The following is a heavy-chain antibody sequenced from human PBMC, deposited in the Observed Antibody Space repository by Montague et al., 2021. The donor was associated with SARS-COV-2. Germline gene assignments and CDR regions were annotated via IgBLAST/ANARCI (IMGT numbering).Heavy chain of an antibody. J-gene: IGHJ3*02. D-gene: IGHD6-13*01. V-gene: IGHV4-59*01. CDR1: SGSISSYY. CDR3: ARGAGYSSGWYLAFEI. CDR2: IYYSGST. Sequence: SETLSLTCTVSSGSISSYYWSWIRQPPGKGLEWIGYIYYSGSTNYNPSLKSRVTISVDTSKNQFSLKLSSVTAADTAVYYCARGAGYSSGWYLAFEIWGQGTVVTVSS.